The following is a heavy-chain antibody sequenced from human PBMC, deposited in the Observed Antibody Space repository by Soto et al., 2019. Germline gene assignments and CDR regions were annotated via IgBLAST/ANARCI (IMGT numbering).Heavy chain of an antibody. D-gene: IGHD6-6*01. CDR2: ISGSGGST. CDR3: AKASLPPYSSSSWYFDL. V-gene: IGHV3-23*01. CDR1: GFTFSSYA. J-gene: IGHJ2*01. Sequence: GGSLRLSCAASGFTFSSYAMSWVRQAPGKGLEWVSAISGSGGSTYYADSVKGRFTISRDNSKNTLYLQMNSLRAEDTAVYYCAKASLPPYSSSSWYFDLWGRGTLVTVSS.